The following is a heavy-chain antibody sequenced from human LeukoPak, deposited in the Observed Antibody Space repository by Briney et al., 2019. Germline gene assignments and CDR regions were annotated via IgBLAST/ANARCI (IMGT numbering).Heavy chain of an antibody. CDR3: ARALSPGGAFDY. J-gene: IGHJ4*02. Sequence: SVKVSCKASGYTFTSYGISWVRQAPGQGLEWMGGIIPIFGTANYAQKFQGRVTITADESTSTAYMELSSLRSEDTAVYYCARALSPGGAFDYWGQGTLVTVSS. V-gene: IGHV1-69*13. CDR1: GYTFTSYG. CDR2: IIPIFGTA. D-gene: IGHD1-26*01.